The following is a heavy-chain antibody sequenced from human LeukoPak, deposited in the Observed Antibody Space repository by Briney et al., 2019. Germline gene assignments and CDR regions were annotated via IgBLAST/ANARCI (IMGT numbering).Heavy chain of an antibody. CDR3: ERGQVSDISYM. J-gene: IGHJ3*02. V-gene: IGHV1-2*02. Sequence: ASVKVSCKASGYTFTGYYMHWVRHAPGQGLEWMGWINPNSGGTNYAQKFQGRVTMTRDTSISTAYMELSRLRSDDTAVFYCERGQVSDISYMWSGGTLVTVSS. D-gene: IGHD5/OR15-5a*01. CDR2: INPNSGGT. CDR1: GYTFTGYY.